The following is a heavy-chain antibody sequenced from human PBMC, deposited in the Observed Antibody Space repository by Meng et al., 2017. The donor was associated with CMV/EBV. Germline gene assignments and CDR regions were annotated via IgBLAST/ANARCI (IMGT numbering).Heavy chain of an antibody. J-gene: IGHJ3*02. CDR2: ISSSSSYI. CDR1: GFTFSSYS. Sequence: EVARVESGGGLVKPGGSLRLSCAASGFTFSSYSMNWVRQAPGKGLEWVSSISSSSSYIYYADSVKGRFTISRDNAKNSLYLQMNSLRAEDTAVYYCASPITIFGAVIWGQGTMVTVSS. CDR3: ASPITIFGAVI. V-gene: IGHV3-21*01. D-gene: IGHD3-3*01.